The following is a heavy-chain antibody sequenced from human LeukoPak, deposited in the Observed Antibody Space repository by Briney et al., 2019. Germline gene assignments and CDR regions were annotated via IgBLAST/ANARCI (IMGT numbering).Heavy chain of an antibody. CDR2: IWYDGSNK. CDR3: AKDIQLWPQFGAFDI. Sequence: PGRSLRLSCAASGFTFSSYGMHWVRQAPGKGLEWVAVIWYDGSNKYYADSVKGRFTISRDNSKNTLYLQMNSLRAEDTAVYYCAKDIQLWPQFGAFDIWGQGTMVTVSS. D-gene: IGHD5-18*01. J-gene: IGHJ3*02. V-gene: IGHV3-33*06. CDR1: GFTFSSYG.